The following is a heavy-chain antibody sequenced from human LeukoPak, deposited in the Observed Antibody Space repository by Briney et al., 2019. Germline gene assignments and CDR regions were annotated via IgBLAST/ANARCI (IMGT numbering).Heavy chain of an antibody. CDR3: ARHVTISGPYDASDI. D-gene: IGHD5-24*01. Sequence: SETLSLTCTVSGGSISSSSYYWGWIRQPPGKGLEWIGYIYYSGGTDYNPSLKSRVTISVDTSKNQFSLKLRSVTAADTAVYYCARHVTISGPYDASDIWGQGTMVTVPP. CDR1: GGSISSSSYY. CDR2: IYYSGGT. J-gene: IGHJ3*02. V-gene: IGHV4-61*05.